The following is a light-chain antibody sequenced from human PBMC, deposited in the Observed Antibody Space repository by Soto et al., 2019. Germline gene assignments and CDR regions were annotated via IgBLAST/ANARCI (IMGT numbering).Light chain of an antibody. CDR1: QSFGNY. Sequence: DIQMTQSPSSLSALVGDRVTITCRASQSFGNYLNWYQQKPETAPKLLIYAGSSLQTGVPSRFSGSGSGTVFTLTIPSLQPEDFATYYCQQSYTTPYTFGQGTKLEI. CDR3: QQSYTTPYT. V-gene: IGKV1-39*01. J-gene: IGKJ2*01. CDR2: AGS.